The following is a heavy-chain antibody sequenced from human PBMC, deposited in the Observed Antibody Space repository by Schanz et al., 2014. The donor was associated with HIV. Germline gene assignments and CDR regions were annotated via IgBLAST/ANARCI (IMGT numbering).Heavy chain of an antibody. J-gene: IGHJ4*02. CDR1: GFTFSGFA. CDR2: IYSGGST. Sequence: QLLESGGGLVQPGGLLRLSCAASGFTFSGFAMSWVRQTPGKGLEWVSVIYSGGSTYYADSVKGRFTISRDNSKNTLYLQMNSLRAEDTSVYYCARGFQGFDYWGQGTLVTVSS. V-gene: IGHV3-23*03. CDR3: ARGFQGFDY. D-gene: IGHD3-10*01.